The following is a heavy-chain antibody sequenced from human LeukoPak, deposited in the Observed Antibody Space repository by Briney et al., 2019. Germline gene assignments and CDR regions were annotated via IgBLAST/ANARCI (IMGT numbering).Heavy chain of an antibody. CDR1: GFTFSSYG. CDR2: ISSSSSYI. CDR3: ARALYCSGGSCYSPH. V-gene: IGHV3-21*01. D-gene: IGHD2-15*01. Sequence: GGSLRLSCAASGFTFSSYGMHWVRQAPGKGLEWVSSISSSSSYIYYADSVKGRFTISRDDAKNSLYLQMNSLRAEDTAVYYCARALYCSGGSCYSPHWGQGTLVTVSS. J-gene: IGHJ1*01.